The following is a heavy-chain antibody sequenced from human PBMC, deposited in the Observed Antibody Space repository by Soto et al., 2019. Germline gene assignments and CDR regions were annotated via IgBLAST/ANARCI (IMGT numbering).Heavy chain of an antibody. Sequence: PVKVSCRASRYTFTDYYVHWVRQSPGQGLEWMGWINSNSGGTKLPQKFQGRVIMTRDTSISTVYMELSRLTSDDTAVYYCARAGLTTLELATIYWGQGTQVTVSA. J-gene: IGHJ4*02. D-gene: IGHD5-12*01. CDR1: RYTFTDYY. V-gene: IGHV1-2*02. CDR3: ARAGLTTLELATIY. CDR2: INSNSGGT.